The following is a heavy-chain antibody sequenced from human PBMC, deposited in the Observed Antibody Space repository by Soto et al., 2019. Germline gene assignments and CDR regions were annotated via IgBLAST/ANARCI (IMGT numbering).Heavy chain of an antibody. D-gene: IGHD3-10*01. V-gene: IGHV3-53*01. J-gene: IGHJ4*02. Sequence: EVQLVESGGGLIQPGGSLRLSCAVSGFTVSNNYMSWVRQAPGKGLEGVSVIYSGGYKAYGDSVKGRFTISRDNSKKHQSLQKNSPGAAAAAGDFRATPPGGGGYWGQGTLVTVSS. CDR2: IYSGGYK. CDR3: ATPPGGGGY. CDR1: GFTVSNNY.